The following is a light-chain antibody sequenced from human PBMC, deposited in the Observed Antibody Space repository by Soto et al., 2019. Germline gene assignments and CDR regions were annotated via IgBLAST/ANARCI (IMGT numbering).Light chain of an antibody. Sequence: QSALTQPPSASGSPGQSVTISCTGTFNDVGGYNYVSWYQQHPGKAPKVIIYEVYKRPSGVPDRFSGSKSGNTASLTVSGLQAADEADYFCKSYAGSNTYVFGSGTKLTVL. CDR3: KSYAGSNTYV. V-gene: IGLV2-8*01. CDR1: FNDVGGYNY. CDR2: EVY. J-gene: IGLJ1*01.